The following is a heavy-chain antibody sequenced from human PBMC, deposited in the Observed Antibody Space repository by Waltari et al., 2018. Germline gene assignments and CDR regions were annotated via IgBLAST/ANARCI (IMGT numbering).Heavy chain of an antibody. D-gene: IGHD6-19*01. V-gene: IGHV3-7*01. J-gene: IGHJ4*02. CDR3: AVIAHLIAVAGTGESSYFDY. CDR2: IKQDGSEK. CDR1: GFTFSSYW. Sequence: EVQLVESGGGLVQPGGSLRLSCAASGFTFSSYWMRWVRQAPGQGLGWVANIKQDGSEKYYVDSVKGRFTISRDNAKNSLYLQMNSLRAEDTAVYYCAVIAHLIAVAGTGESSYFDYWGQGTLVTVSS.